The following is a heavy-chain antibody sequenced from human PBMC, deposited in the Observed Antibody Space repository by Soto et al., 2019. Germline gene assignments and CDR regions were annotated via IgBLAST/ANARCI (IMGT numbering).Heavy chain of an antibody. CDR2: IYYSGST. J-gene: IGHJ5*02. V-gene: IGHV4-31*02. Sequence: SETLCVTWTVSDGSISDGGCYCSWNRQQPGKGLEWIGYIYYSGSTYYNAYLKSRVTISVDTSKNQRSLKLSSVTAAGTGVYYCATRGYSGYGTLDPWGQGTLVTVSS. CDR3: ATRGYSGYGTLDP. CDR1: DGSISDGGCY. D-gene: IGHD5-12*01.